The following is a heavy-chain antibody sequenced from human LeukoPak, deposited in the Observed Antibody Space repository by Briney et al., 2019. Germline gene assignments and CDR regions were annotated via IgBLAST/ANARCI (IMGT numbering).Heavy chain of an antibody. CDR1: GFTFSTSW. Sequence: PGGSLRLSCAASGFTFSTSWMTWVRQAPGKGLEWVANIKQDGSEKYYVDSVKGRFTISRDNAKNSLYLQMNSLRAEDTAVYYCARFPAGGGKDYWGQGTLVTVSS. CDR3: ARFPAGGGKDY. CDR2: IKQDGSEK. V-gene: IGHV3-7*01. D-gene: IGHD4-23*01. J-gene: IGHJ4*02.